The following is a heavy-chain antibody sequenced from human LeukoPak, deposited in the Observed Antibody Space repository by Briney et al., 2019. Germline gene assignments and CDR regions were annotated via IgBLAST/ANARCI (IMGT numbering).Heavy chain of an antibody. Sequence: PGGSLRLSCAASGFTFSSYGMPWVRQAPGKGLEWVAFIRYDGNNKYYADSVKGRFTISRDDSQNTLYLQMNSLRAEDTAVFFCARSSQDIVVVEDWGQGTLVTVSS. V-gene: IGHV3-30*02. J-gene: IGHJ4*02. D-gene: IGHD2-15*01. CDR2: IRYDGNNK. CDR1: GFTFSSYG. CDR3: ARSSQDIVVVED.